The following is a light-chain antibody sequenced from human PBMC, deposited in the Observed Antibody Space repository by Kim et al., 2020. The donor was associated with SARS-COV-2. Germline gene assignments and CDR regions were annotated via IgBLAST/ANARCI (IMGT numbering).Light chain of an antibody. CDR2: RNY. CDR3: AAWDDSLSGWV. J-gene: IGLJ3*02. V-gene: IGLV1-47*01. Sequence: GQRVTVTCSGNSSNIGPNYVYWYQHFPGTAPKLLIFRNYQRPSGVPDRFSGSKSGTSASLAIIGLRSEDEADYHCAAWDDSLSGWVFGGGTKVTAL. CDR1: SSNIGPNY.